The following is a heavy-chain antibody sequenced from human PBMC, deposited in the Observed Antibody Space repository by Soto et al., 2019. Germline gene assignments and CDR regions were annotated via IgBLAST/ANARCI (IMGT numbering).Heavy chain of an antibody. CDR1: GYTFPSYG. Sequence: QVQLVQSGAEVKKPGASVKVSCKASGYTFPSYGISWVRQAPGRGLEWMGWINSYNGNTNYAQKLQGRVTMTTDTSTSTAYMELRSLRSDDTAVYYCAREAVAGICFDPWGQVTLVTVSS. D-gene: IGHD6-19*01. CDR2: INSYNGNT. CDR3: AREAVAGICFDP. V-gene: IGHV1-18*01. J-gene: IGHJ5*02.